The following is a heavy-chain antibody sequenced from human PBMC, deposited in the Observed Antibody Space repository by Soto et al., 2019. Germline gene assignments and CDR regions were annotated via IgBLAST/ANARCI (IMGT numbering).Heavy chain of an antibody. D-gene: IGHD3-22*01. Sequence: PGESLKISCKGSGYSFTSYWIGWVRQMPGKGLEWMGIIYPGDSDTRYSPSFQGQVTISADKSISTAYLQWSSLKASDTAMYYCARHAPPYYYDSSGFDYRGQGTLVTVSS. CDR1: GYSFTSYW. V-gene: IGHV5-51*01. CDR3: ARHAPPYYYDSSGFDY. CDR2: IYPGDSDT. J-gene: IGHJ4*02.